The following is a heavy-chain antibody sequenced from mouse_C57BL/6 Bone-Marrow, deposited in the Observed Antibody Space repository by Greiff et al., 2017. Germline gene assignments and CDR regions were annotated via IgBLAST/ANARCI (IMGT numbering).Heavy chain of an antibody. CDR2: IWSGGST. CDR1: GFSLTSYG. Sequence: VKLMESGPGLVQPSQSLSITCTVSGFSLTSYGVHWVRQSPGKGLEWLGVIWSGGSTDYNAAFISRLSISKDNSKSQVFFKMNSLQADDTAIYYCARSPPNWGPWFAYWGQGTLVTVSA. J-gene: IGHJ3*01. D-gene: IGHD4-1*01. CDR3: ARSPPNWGPWFAY. V-gene: IGHV2-2*01.